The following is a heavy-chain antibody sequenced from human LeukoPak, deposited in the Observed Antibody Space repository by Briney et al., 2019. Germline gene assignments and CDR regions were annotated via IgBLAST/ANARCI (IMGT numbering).Heavy chain of an antibody. CDR1: GGSISSYY. D-gene: IGHD3-10*01. CDR3: ARGGRGAGSGSYGY. V-gene: IGHV4-59*01. CDR2: IYYSGST. Sequence: NSSETLSLTCTASGGSISSYYWSWIRQPPGKGLEWIGYIYYSGSTNYNPSLKSRVTISVDTSKNQFSLKLSSVTAADTAVYYCARGGRGAGSGSYGYWGQGTLVTVSS. J-gene: IGHJ4*02.